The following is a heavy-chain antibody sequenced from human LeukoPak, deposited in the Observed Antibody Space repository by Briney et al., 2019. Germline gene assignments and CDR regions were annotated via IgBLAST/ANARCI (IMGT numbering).Heavy chain of an antibody. Sequence: SVKVSCKASGGTFSSYAFSWVRQAPGQGLEWMGGIMPIFGKANYAQKFQGRVTITADESTSTVYMELNSLRSEDTAMYYCARDWGMGPSSSWAWGQGTLVTVSS. V-gene: IGHV1-69*13. CDR2: IMPIFGKA. D-gene: IGHD6-13*01. CDR1: GGTFSSYA. J-gene: IGHJ5*02. CDR3: ARDWGMGPSSSWA.